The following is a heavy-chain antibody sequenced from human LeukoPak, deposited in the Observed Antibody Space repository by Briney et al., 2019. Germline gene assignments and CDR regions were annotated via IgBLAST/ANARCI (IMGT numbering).Heavy chain of an antibody. J-gene: IGHJ5*02. CDR2: ISSSSSII. CDR1: GLTFSSYS. CDR3: ARTVIAVAANWFDP. Sequence: PGGSLRLSCAASGLTFSSYSMNWVRQAPGKGLEWVSYISSSSSIISYADSVKGRFTISRGNAKNSLYLQMNSLRDEDTAVYYCARTVIAVAANWFDPWGQGTLVTVSS. D-gene: IGHD6-19*01. V-gene: IGHV3-48*02.